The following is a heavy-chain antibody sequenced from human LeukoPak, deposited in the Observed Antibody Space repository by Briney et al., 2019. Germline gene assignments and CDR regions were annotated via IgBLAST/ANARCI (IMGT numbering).Heavy chain of an antibody. J-gene: IGHJ3*02. CDR2: IRYDGSNK. CDR3: AKLNVWGSYRSYDAFDI. Sequence: GGSLRLSCAASGFTFSSYGMHWVRRAPGKGLEWVAFIRYDGSNKYYADSVKGRFTISRDNSKNTLYLQMNSLRAEDTAVYYCAKLNVWGSYRSYDAFDIWGQGTMVTASS. D-gene: IGHD3-16*02. CDR1: GFTFSSYG. V-gene: IGHV3-30*02.